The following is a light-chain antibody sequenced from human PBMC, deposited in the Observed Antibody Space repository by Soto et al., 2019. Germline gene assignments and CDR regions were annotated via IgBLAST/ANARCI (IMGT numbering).Light chain of an antibody. V-gene: IGKV3D-15*01. CDR1: QSVSSN. J-gene: IGKJ1*01. CDR3: QQYNNWPRT. Sequence: EIVMTQSPATLSVSPGERATLSCRASQSVSSNLAWYQQKPGQAPRLLIYDASKRASGFPARFSGSGSGTEFTLTISSLQSEDFAVYYCQQYNNWPRTFGQGTKVDIK. CDR2: DAS.